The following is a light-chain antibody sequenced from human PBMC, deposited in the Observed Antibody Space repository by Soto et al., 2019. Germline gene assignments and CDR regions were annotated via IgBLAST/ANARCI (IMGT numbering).Light chain of an antibody. CDR3: QKYRSVPV. CDR1: QGIRTF. J-gene: IGKJ3*01. V-gene: IGKV1-27*01. Sequence: DIQMTQSPTSLSASVGDRVTITCRASQGIRTFVAWYQQKPGKAPKLLIYAASTLQSGVPSRFSGSGSGTDFTLTINSLQPEDVATYSCQKYRSVPVFGPGTKVEIK. CDR2: AAS.